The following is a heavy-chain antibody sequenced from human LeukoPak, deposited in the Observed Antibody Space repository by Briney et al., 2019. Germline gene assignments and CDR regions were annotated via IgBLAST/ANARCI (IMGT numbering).Heavy chain of an antibody. Sequence: GSLRLSCAASGFTFSNYGMHWVRQAPGKGLEWLALIWYDGSKKYYLDSVKGRFTISRDNSKDTLYLQMDSLRAEDTAVYYCAREEGRSPKTSSGYWGQGTLVVVSS. J-gene: IGHJ4*02. V-gene: IGHV3-33*01. CDR3: AREEGRSPKTSSGY. D-gene: IGHD3-10*01. CDR2: IWYDGSKK. CDR1: GFTFSNYG.